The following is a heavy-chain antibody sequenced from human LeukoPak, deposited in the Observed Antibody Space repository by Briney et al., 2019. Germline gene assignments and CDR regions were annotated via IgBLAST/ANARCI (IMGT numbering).Heavy chain of an antibody. Sequence: GGSPRLSCAASGFTFSTYSMNWVRQAPGKGLEWVSYISSSGSTIYYADSLKGRFTISRDNAKNSLYLQMNSLRAEDTAVYYCARAHYYDSSGLDFWGQGTLVTVSS. J-gene: IGHJ4*02. CDR2: ISSSGSTI. CDR1: GFTFSTYS. D-gene: IGHD3-22*01. V-gene: IGHV3-48*04. CDR3: ARAHYYDSSGLDF.